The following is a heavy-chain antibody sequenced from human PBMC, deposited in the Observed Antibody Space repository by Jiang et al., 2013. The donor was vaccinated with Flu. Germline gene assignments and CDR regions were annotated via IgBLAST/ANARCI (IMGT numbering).Heavy chain of an antibody. CDR3: ARDLGVATPFDY. Sequence: TFSSYAISWVRQALDKGVEWMGGIIPIFGTANYAQKFQGRVTITADESTSTAYMELSSLRSEDTAVYYCARDLGVATPFDYVGPGNPGHRLL. V-gene: IGHV1-69*01. CDR2: IIPIFGTA. D-gene: IGHD5-12*01. J-gene: IGHJ4*02. CDR1: TFSSYA.